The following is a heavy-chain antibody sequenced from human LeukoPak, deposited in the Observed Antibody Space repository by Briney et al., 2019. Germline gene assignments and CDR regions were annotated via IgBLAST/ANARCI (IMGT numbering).Heavy chain of an antibody. J-gene: IGHJ4*02. V-gene: IGHV4-59*08. Sequence: PGGSLRLSCTDSGFSFSSYAVYWVRQPPGKGLEWIGYIYYSGSTNYNPSLTSRVTISVDTSKNQFSLKLSSVTAADTAVYYCARHVHYYDSSGYYGFDYWGQGTLVTVSS. CDR3: ARHVHYYDSSGYYGFDY. CDR1: GFSFSSYA. CDR2: IYYSGST. D-gene: IGHD3-22*01.